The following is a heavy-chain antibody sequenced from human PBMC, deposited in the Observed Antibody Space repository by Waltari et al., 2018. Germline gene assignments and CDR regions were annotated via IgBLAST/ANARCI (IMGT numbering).Heavy chain of an antibody. V-gene: IGHV4-61*02. Sequence: QVQLQESGPGLVKPPQTLSLTCPVLGASFPSSNYWTWIRPPAGKGLEWIGLIYTSGSTNYNPSLKSRVTISVDASKNQFSLKLSSVTAADTAVYYCARELGNWGQGTLVTVSA. J-gene: IGHJ4*02. CDR1: GASFPSSNY. CDR3: ARELGN. CDR2: IYTSGST.